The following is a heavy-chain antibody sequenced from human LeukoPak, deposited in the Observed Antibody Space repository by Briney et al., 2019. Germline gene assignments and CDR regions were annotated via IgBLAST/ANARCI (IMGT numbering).Heavy chain of an antibody. V-gene: IGHV3-30*18. CDR3: AKDGYSSSWYSHFDY. CDR2: ISDDGSYK. Sequence: GGSLRLSCAASGFTFSSYGMHWVRRAPGKGLEWVAVISDDGSYKYYADSVKGRFTISRDNFKNTLYLQMNSLRAEDTAVYYCAKDGYSSSWYSHFDYWGQGTLVTVSS. D-gene: IGHD6-13*01. J-gene: IGHJ4*02. CDR1: GFTFSSYG.